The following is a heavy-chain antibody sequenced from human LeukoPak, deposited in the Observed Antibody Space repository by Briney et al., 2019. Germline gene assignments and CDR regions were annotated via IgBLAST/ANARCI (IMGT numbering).Heavy chain of an antibody. V-gene: IGHV3-74*03. Sequence: GGSLRLSCAASGFAFNNYWMHWVRQAPGKGLVWVSRVNGDVSITTYADSVKGRFTISRDNAMNTLYLQMNSLRAEDTAVYFCARDNGVESFDYWGQGTLVTVSS. D-gene: IGHD3-10*01. CDR2: VNGDVSIT. J-gene: IGHJ4*02. CDR1: GFAFNNYW. CDR3: ARDNGVESFDY.